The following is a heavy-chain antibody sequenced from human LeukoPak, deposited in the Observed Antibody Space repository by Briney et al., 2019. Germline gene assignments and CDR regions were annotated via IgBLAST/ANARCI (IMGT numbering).Heavy chain of an antibody. Sequence: GGSLRLSCAASGFTFSDYYMSWIRQAPGRGLEWVSYIRSSGSTICYADSVKGRFTISRDNAKNSLYLQMNSLRAEDTAVYYCAKVLSLRHFDWVLYIDHWGQGTLVTVSS. V-gene: IGHV3-11*01. J-gene: IGHJ4*02. D-gene: IGHD3-9*01. CDR1: GFTFSDYY. CDR3: AKVLSLRHFDWVLYIDH. CDR2: IRSSGSTI.